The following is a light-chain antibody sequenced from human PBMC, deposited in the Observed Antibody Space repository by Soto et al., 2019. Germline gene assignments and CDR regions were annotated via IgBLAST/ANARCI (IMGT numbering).Light chain of an antibody. CDR1: SSDVGAYDY. CDR2: EVT. J-gene: IGLJ1*01. Sequence: LTQPASVSGSPGQSITVSCTGTSSDVGAYDYVSWYQHHPGKAPKLIIYEVTNRPSGVSNRFSGSKSGNTASLTISGLQAEDEADYYCNSYTRSTKYVFGTGTKVTVL. CDR3: NSYTRSTKYV. V-gene: IGLV2-14*01.